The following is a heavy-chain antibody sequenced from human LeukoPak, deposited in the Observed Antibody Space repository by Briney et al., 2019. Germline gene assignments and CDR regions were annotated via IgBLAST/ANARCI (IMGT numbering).Heavy chain of an antibody. CDR1: GFTFSSYA. J-gene: IGHJ2*01. CDR3: AKSMTLQWRGFFDL. V-gene: IGHV3-23*01. CDR2: ISGSGGST. Sequence: GGSLRLSCAASGFTFSSYAMSWVRQAPGKGLEWVSAISGSGGSTYYADSVRGRFTISRDNSKNTLYLQKNSLRADDTAIYYCAKSMTLQWRGFFDLWGRGTHVTVSS. D-gene: IGHD6-19*01.